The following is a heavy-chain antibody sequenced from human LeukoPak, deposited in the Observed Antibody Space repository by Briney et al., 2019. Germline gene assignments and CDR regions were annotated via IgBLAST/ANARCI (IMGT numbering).Heavy chain of an antibody. D-gene: IGHD2-15*01. CDR2: ISSSSSYI. J-gene: IGHJ4*02. V-gene: IGHV3-21*01. CDR1: GFTFSSYS. Sequence: NSGGSLRLSCAASGFTFSSYSMTWVRQVPGKGLEWVSSISSSSSYIYYADSVKGRFTISRDNAKNSLYLQMNSLRAEDTAVYYCARNSMVVAATPARYYFDYWGQGTLVTVSS. CDR3: ARNSMVVAATPARYYFDY.